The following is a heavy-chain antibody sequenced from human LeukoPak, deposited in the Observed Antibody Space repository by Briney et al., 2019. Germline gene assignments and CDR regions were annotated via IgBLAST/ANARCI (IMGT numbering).Heavy chain of an antibody. CDR3: ARDWWSGYLDY. CDR1: GGSISSYY. V-gene: IGHV4-4*07. CDR2: MYTSGTT. J-gene: IGHJ4*02. D-gene: IGHD3-3*01. Sequence: SETLSLTCTVSGGSISSYYWSWIRQPAGKGLEWIGRMYTSGTTNYNPSLESRATISIDTSKNQFSLKLSSVTAADTAVYYCARDWWSGYLDYWGQGTLVTVSS.